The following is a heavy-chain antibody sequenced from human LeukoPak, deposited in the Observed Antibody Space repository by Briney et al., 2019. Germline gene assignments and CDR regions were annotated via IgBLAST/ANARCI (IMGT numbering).Heavy chain of an antibody. J-gene: IGHJ4*02. V-gene: IGHV3-23*01. CDR2: ITPDGGST. D-gene: IGHD2-2*01. Sequence: GGSLRLSCAASGFTFSSYAMNWVRQAPGKGLEWVSSITPDGGSTYYADSVRGRFTIPRDNSKNTLYLQMNSLRAEDTAVYYCAKDIVIIPAAYFDYWGQGTLVTVSS. CDR3: AKDIVIIPAAYFDY. CDR1: GFTFSSYA.